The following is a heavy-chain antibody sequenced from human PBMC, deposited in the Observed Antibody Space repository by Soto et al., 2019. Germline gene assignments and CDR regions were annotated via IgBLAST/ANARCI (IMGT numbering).Heavy chain of an antibody. CDR2: IYHRGNT. V-gene: IGHV4-4*02. D-gene: IGHD6-13*01. J-gene: IGHJ4*02. Sequence: SETLSLTCAVSGGSVSTNNWWNWVRQSPGKGLEWIGEIYHRGNTNYNPSLKSRVTISVDKSKNQFSLKLRSVTAADTAVYYCARSTTAGVASSGVRPFDYWGQGTPVTVSS. CDR3: ARSTTAGVASSGVRPFDY. CDR1: GGSVSTNNW.